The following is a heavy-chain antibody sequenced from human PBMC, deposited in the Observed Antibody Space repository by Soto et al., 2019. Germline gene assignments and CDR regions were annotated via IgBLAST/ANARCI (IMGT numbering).Heavy chain of an antibody. CDR1: GGTFSNYA. CDR2: IIPLFSTA. J-gene: IGHJ6*02. CDR3: AGASVDTAIITLDYFYWHYGMDV. Sequence: QVQLVQSGAEVRKPGASVKVSCTASGGTFSNYALSWVRQAPGQGLEWMGGIIPLFSTANYAQKFQGTATISADESTSTAYMELRSLSSEDTAVYYCAGASVDTAIITLDYFYWHYGMDVWGQGTTVTVAS. D-gene: IGHD5-18*01. V-gene: IGHV1-69*01.